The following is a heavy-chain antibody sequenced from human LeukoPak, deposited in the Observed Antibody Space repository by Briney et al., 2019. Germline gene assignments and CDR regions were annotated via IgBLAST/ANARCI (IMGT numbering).Heavy chain of an antibody. CDR1: GGSFSGYY. V-gene: IGHV4-34*01. J-gene: IGHJ4*02. Sequence: SETLSLTCAVYGGSFSGYYWSWIRQTPGKGLEWIGEINHSGSTNYNPSLKSRVTISVDTSKNQFSLKLSSVTAADTAVYYCARGLRCSSTSCYLGYWGQGTLVTVSS. CDR3: ARGLRCSSTSCYLGY. D-gene: IGHD2-2*01. CDR2: INHSGST.